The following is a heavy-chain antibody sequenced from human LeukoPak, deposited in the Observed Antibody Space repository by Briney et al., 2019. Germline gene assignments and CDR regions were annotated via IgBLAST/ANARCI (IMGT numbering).Heavy chain of an antibody. D-gene: IGHD3-10*01. CDR1: GGSISSYY. Sequence: SETLSLTCTVSGGSISSYYWSWIRQPAGKGLEWIGRVYTSGSTNSNPSLKSRVTMSVDTSQNQFSLKLISVTAADSAVYYCAGGGYPGKFDYWGQGTLVTVSS. J-gene: IGHJ4*02. V-gene: IGHV4-4*07. CDR3: AGGGYPGKFDY. CDR2: VYTSGST.